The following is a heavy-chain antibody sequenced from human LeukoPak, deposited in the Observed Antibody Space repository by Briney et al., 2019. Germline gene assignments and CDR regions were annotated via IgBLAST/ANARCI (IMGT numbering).Heavy chain of an antibody. Sequence: SETLSLTCAVYGVSFSGYYWSWIRQPPGKGLEWIGEINHSGSTNYNPSLKSRVTISVDTSKNQFSLKLSSVTAADTAVYYCAREGYSYGYSLHYYYYGMDVWGQGTTVTVSS. V-gene: IGHV4-34*01. CDR3: AREGYSYGYSLHYYYYGMDV. CDR1: GVSFSGYY. CDR2: INHSGST. J-gene: IGHJ6*02. D-gene: IGHD5-18*01.